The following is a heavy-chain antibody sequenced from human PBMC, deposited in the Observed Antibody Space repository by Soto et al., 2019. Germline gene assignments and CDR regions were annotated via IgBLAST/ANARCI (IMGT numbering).Heavy chain of an antibody. CDR1: GGTFSSYT. CDR2: IIPILGIA. Sequence: SVKGSCKASGGTFSSYTISWVRQAPGQGLEWMGRIIPILGIANYAQKFQGRVTITADKSTSTAYMELSSLRSEDTAVYYCARETDIVVVVAASLDAFDIWGQGTMVTVSS. D-gene: IGHD2-15*01. V-gene: IGHV1-69*04. J-gene: IGHJ3*02. CDR3: ARETDIVVVVAASLDAFDI.